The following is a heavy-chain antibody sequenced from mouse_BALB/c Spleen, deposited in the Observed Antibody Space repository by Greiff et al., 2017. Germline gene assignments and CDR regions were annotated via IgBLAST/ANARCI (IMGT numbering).Heavy chain of an antibody. J-gene: IGHJ4*01. CDR2: IWAGGST. Sequence: VQGVESGPGLVAPSQSLSITCTVSGFSLTSYGVHWVRQPPGKGLEWLGVIWAGGSTNYNSALMSRLSISKDNSKSQVFLKMNSLQTDDTAMYYCASEARYYAMDYWGQGTSVTVSS. CDR1: GFSLTSYG. V-gene: IGHV2-9*02. CDR3: ASEARYYAMDY.